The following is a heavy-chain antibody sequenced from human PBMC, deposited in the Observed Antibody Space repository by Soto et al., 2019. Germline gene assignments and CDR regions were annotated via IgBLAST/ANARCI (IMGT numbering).Heavy chain of an antibody. J-gene: IGHJ4*02. CDR1: GGSISSDDYY. D-gene: IGHD2-2*01. CDR3: AGDRSNSPDYIDY. V-gene: IGHV4-30-4*01. CDR2: IYYSGRT. Sequence: SETLSLTCTVSGGSISSDDYYWSWIRQPPGKGLEWIGYIYYSGRTNYNPSLESRVTISIDTSKNQFSLKLSSVSAADTAVYYCAGDRSNSPDYIDYWGQGTLVTVS.